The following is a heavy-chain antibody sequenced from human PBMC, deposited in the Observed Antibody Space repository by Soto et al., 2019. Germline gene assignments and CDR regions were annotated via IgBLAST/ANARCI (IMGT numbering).Heavy chain of an antibody. CDR3: ARDYGDYQFDY. CDR2: IYYRGTT. Sequence: SETLSLTCTVSGGSISSGSYYWGWIRQPPGKGLEWIGNIYYRGTTYYNPSLKSRVTISVDTSKNQFSLKLASVTAADTAVYYCARDYGDYQFDYWGQGTLVTSPQ. D-gene: IGHD4-17*01. V-gene: IGHV4-39*02. CDR1: GGSISSGSYY. J-gene: IGHJ4*02.